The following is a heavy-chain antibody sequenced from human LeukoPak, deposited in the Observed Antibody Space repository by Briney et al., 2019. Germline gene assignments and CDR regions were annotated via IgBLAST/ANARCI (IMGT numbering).Heavy chain of an antibody. J-gene: IGHJ3*02. V-gene: IGHV4-61*02. Sequence: PSETLSLTCTVSGGSISSGGFYWSWIRQPAGEGLEWIGRIYPSGSTNYNPSLKSRVTISVDTSNNQFSLKLSSVTAADTAVYYCARDSFSSVPPLAFDIWGQGTMVTVSS. CDR3: ARDSFSSVPPLAFDI. D-gene: IGHD2-2*01. CDR1: GGSISSGGFY. CDR2: IYPSGST.